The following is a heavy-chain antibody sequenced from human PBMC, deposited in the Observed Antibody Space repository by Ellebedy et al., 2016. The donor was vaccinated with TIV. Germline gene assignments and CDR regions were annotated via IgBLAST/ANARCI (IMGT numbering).Heavy chain of an antibody. J-gene: IGHJ6*03. V-gene: IGHV3-21*01. CDR3: ARVVVVLAATEDSYYMDV. CDR2: ISTTTTYK. Sequence: GESLKISXAASGFSFSSYRMNWVRQAPGKGLEWVSSISTTTTYKYYADSVKGRFTISRDNAKTSLYLQMNSLRAEDSAVYYCARVVVVLAATEDSYYMDVWGKGTTVTVSS. CDR1: GFSFSSYR. D-gene: IGHD2-2*01.